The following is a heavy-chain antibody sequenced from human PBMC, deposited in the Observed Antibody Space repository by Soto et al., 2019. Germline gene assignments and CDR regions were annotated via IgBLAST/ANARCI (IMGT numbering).Heavy chain of an antibody. V-gene: IGHV3-23*01. Sequence: PGWSLRLSCAASGFTFSSYAVSWVRQAPGKGLEWVSAISGSGGSTYYADSVKGRFTISRDNSKNTLYLQMNSLRAEDTAVYYCPKPYCFSTSCYIFSDCWGPGAPVTVSA. CDR3: PKPYCFSTSCYIFSDC. J-gene: IGHJ4*02. CDR2: ISGSGGST. D-gene: IGHD2-2*02. CDR1: GFTFSSYA.